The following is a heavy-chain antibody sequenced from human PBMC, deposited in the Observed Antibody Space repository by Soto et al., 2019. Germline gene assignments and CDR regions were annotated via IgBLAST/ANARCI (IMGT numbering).Heavy chain of an antibody. V-gene: IGHV1-18*01. Sequence: VSVKVSCKAAGYTYTSDGISWVRQAPGQGLEWMGWISAYNGNTNYAQKLQGRVTMTTDTSTSTAYMELRSLRSDDTAVYYCARPGSGSYYGRENWFDPWGQGTLVTVSS. CDR1: GYTYTSDG. J-gene: IGHJ5*02. D-gene: IGHD3-10*01. CDR2: ISAYNGNT. CDR3: ARPGSGSYYGRENWFDP.